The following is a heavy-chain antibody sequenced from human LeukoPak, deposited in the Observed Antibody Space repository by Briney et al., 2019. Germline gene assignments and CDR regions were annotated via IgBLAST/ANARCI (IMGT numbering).Heavy chain of an antibody. Sequence: SETMSLTCTVSGGSISSYYWSWIRQPPGKGLEWIGYIYYSGSTNYNPSLKRRVTISVDTSKNQFSLKLSSVTAADTAVYYCARDGKAARPNYYYYYMDVWGKGTTVTVSS. J-gene: IGHJ6*03. CDR2: IYYSGST. CDR3: ARDGKAARPNYYYYYMDV. CDR1: GGSISSYY. D-gene: IGHD6-6*01. V-gene: IGHV4-59*01.